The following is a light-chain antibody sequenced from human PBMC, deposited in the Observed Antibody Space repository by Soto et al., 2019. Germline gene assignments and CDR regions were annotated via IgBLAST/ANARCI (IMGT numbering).Light chain of an antibody. CDR1: QSVSSSY. J-gene: IGKJ5*01. V-gene: IGKV3D-20*02. Sequence: EIVLTQSACTLSLSPGERATLSWRASQSVSSSYLAWYQQEPGQAPRLLIYGASSRATGIPDRFSGSGSGTDFTLNISSLEPEDFAVYYCQQRNSWPPTFTFGQGTRLEIK. CDR2: GAS. CDR3: QQRNSWPPTFT.